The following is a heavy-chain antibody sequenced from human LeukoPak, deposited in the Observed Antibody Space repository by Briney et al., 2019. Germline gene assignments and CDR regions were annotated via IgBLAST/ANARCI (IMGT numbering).Heavy chain of an antibody. CDR3: VTGFTTMAVDYFDY. CDR1: GKTLSDLS. J-gene: IGHJ4*02. V-gene: IGHV1-24*01. CDR2: SDPEDGER. Sequence: ASVKVSCKGSGKTLSDLSIHWLRQPPGKGLEWLGGSDPEDGERIYAQMFQGRVTMTEYTSIDTAYMELSRLRSEDTAVYYCVTGFTTMAVDYFDYWGQGTLVTVSP. D-gene: IGHD5-18*01.